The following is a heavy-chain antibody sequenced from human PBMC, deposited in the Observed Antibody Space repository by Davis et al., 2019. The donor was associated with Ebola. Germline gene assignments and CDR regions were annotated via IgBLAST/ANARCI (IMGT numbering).Heavy chain of an antibody. CDR1: GYSFTSYW. CDR2: ISSSGSTI. D-gene: IGHD6-6*01. CDR3: ARGRYSSSSVYFDY. J-gene: IGHJ4*02. Sequence: GESLKISCKGSGYSFTSYWIGWVRQAPGKGLEWVSYISSSGSTIYYADSVKGRFTISRDNAKNSLYLQMNSLRDEDTAVYYCARGRYSSSSVYFDYWGQGTLVTVSS. V-gene: IGHV3-48*02.